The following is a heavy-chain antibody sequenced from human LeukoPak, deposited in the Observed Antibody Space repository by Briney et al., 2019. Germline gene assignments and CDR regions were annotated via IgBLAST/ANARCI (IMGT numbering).Heavy chain of an antibody. CDR3: AKPVYSRGWYASTFDC. Sequence: GGSLRLSCAASGFTFSSYVMHWVRQAPGKGLEWVAVISYDGSQKYYADSVKGRFTISRDNSNDTLCLQMNSLTAEDTAVYYCAKPVYSRGWYASTFDCWGQGTLVTVSS. CDR1: GFTFSSYV. V-gene: IGHV3-30*18. J-gene: IGHJ4*02. D-gene: IGHD6-19*01. CDR2: ISYDGSQK.